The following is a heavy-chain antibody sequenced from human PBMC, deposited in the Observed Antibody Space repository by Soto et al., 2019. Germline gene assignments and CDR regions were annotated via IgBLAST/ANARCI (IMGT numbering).Heavy chain of an antibody. Sequence: VASVKVSCKASGYTFTSYGISWVRQAPGQGLEWMGWISAYNGNTNYAQKLQGRVTMTTDTSTSTAYMELRSLRSDDTAVYYCARWIYSSSSGEGWFDPWGQGTLVTVSS. CDR3: ARWIYSSSSGEGWFDP. D-gene: IGHD6-6*01. CDR1: GYTFTSYG. V-gene: IGHV1-18*01. J-gene: IGHJ5*02. CDR2: ISAYNGNT.